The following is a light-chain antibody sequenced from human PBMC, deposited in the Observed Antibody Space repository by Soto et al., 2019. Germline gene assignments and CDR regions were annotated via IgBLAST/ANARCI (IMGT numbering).Light chain of an antibody. CDR3: QVRVVWPS. J-gene: IGKJ1*01. V-gene: IGKV3-11*01. CDR2: DAS. CDR1: QSVSTS. Sequence: IVLTQSPVTLALSPGESAVLSCRASQSVSTSLACYQHKPGQAPRLFIYDASKRAPGIPARFTGSVSGTDFTHTISSLEPEDIAVYYSQVRVVWPSFGQGIKVAIK.